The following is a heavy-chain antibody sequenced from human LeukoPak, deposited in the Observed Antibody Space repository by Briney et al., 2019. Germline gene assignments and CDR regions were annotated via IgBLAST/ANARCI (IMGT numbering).Heavy chain of an antibody. CDR2: IYTSGST. Sequence: PSETLSLTCTVSGGSISSYYWSWIRQPAGKGLEWIGRIYTSGSTNYNPSLKSRVTMSVDTSKNQFSLKLSSVTAADTAVYYCARDTAMVPENYYYYYYMDVWGKGTTVTVSS. CDR1: GGSISSYY. CDR3: ARDTAMVPENYYYYYYMDV. D-gene: IGHD5-18*01. J-gene: IGHJ6*03. V-gene: IGHV4-4*07.